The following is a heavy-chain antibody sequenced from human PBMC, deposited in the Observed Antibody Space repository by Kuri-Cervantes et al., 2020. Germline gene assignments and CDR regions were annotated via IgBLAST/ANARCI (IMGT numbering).Heavy chain of an antibody. D-gene: IGHD3-10*01. Sequence: LRLSCAVYGGSFSGYYWSWIRQPPGKGLEWIGEINHSGSTNYNPSLKSLVTISVDTSKNQFSLKLSSVTAADTAVYYCARDLAGGWFDPWGQGTLVTVSS. CDR3: ARDLAGGWFDP. CDR1: GGSFSGYY. V-gene: IGHV4-34*09. J-gene: IGHJ5*02. CDR2: INHSGST.